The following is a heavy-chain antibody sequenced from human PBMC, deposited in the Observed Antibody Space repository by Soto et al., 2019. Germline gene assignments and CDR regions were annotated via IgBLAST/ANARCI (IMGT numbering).Heavy chain of an antibody. V-gene: IGHV4-34*01. D-gene: IGHD2-15*01. Sequence: SETLSLTCAVYGGSFSCYYWSWIRQPPGKGLEWIGEINHSGSTNYNPSLKSRVTISVDTSKNQFSLKLSSVTAADTAVYYCASKPYCSGGSCYTWFDPWGQGTLVTVSS. CDR1: GGSFSCYY. J-gene: IGHJ5*02. CDR2: INHSGST. CDR3: ASKPYCSGGSCYTWFDP.